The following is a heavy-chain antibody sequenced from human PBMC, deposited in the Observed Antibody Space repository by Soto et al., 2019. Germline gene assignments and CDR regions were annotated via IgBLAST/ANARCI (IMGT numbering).Heavy chain of an antibody. CDR2: INHSGST. J-gene: IGHJ4*02. CDR3: VYSNYRFDY. D-gene: IGHD4-4*01. V-gene: IGHV4-34*01. CDR1: GGSFSNYH. Sequence: SETLSLTCAVYGGSFSNYHSTWIRQPPGKGLEWIGEINHSGSTHYTPSLESRVTISVDTSKSQISLKLSSVTAADTAIYYCVYSNYRFDYWGQGTLVTVSS.